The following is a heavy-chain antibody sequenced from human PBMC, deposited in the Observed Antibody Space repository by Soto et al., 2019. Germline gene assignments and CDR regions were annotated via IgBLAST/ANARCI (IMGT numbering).Heavy chain of an antibody. CDR1: GGSFSGYY. V-gene: IGHV4-34*01. CDR3: ARERKSDYGDPYFFDH. J-gene: IGHJ4*02. CDR2: INHSGST. D-gene: IGHD4-17*01. Sequence: SETLSLTCAVYGGSFSGYYWSWIRQPPGKGLEWIGEINHSGSTNYNPSLKSRVTISVDTSKNQFSLKLSSVTAADTAVYYCARERKSDYGDPYFFDHWGQGTLVTVSS.